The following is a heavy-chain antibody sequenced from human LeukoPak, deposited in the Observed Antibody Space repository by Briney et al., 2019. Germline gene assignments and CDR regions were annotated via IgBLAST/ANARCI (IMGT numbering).Heavy chain of an antibody. Sequence: SETLSLTCNVSGGSISGYYWSWIRQPPGKGLEWIGYIYYSGSPNYNPSLKSRVTISVHTSKNQFSLKLSSVTAADTALYYCARMADFSGDKGGTIDYWGQATLVTVSS. CDR2: IYYSGSP. V-gene: IGHV4-59*01. D-gene: IGHD4-17*01. J-gene: IGHJ4*02. CDR3: ARMADFSGDKGGTIDY. CDR1: GGSISGYY.